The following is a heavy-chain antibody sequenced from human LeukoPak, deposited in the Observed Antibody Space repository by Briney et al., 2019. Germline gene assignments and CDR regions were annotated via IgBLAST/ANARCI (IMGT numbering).Heavy chain of an antibody. CDR2: ITSSGSTI. CDR1: GFTFSSYE. V-gene: IGHV3-48*03. D-gene: IGHD3-9*01. J-gene: IGHJ4*02. Sequence: PGGSLRLSCAASGFTFSSYEMNWVRQAPGKGLEWVSYITSSGSTIHYADSVKGRFTISRDNAKNSLYLQMNSLRAEDTAVYYCARIMGQLTGGVRDYWGQGTLVTVSS. CDR3: ARIMGQLTGGVRDY.